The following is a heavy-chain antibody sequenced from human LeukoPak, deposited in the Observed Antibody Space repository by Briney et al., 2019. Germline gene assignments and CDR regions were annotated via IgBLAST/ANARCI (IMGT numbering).Heavy chain of an antibody. Sequence: GGSLRLSCAASGFTFSGYSMNWVRQAPGKGLEWVSSISSSSSYIYYADSVKGRFTIIRDNANNSLYLQMNSLRGEDTAVYYCARDLSYYDVSPEDYWGQGTLVTVSS. CDR3: ARDLSYYDVSPEDY. CDR1: GFTFSGYS. D-gene: IGHD3-22*01. V-gene: IGHV3-21*01. CDR2: ISSSSSYI. J-gene: IGHJ4*02.